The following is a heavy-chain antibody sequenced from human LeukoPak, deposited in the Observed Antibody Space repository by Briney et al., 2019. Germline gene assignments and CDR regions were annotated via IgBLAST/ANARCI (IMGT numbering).Heavy chain of an antibody. J-gene: IGHJ4*02. Sequence: PGGSLRLSCAASGFTVSSNYMSWVRQAPGKGLEWVSVIYSGGSTYYADSVKGRFTISRDNSKNTLYLQMNSLRAEDTAVYYCAREIAAADFDYWGQGTLVTVSS. CDR1: GFTVSSNY. V-gene: IGHV3-53*05. CDR2: IYSGGST. D-gene: IGHD6-13*01. CDR3: AREIAAADFDY.